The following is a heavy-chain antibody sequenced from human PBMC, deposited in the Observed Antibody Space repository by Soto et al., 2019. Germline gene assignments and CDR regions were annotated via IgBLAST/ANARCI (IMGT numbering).Heavy chain of an antibody. CDR1: GFTFNHYS. CDR3: AKYKGSLDYYCWGTTTGD. D-gene: IGHD3-10*01. J-gene: IGHJ4*02. Sequence: SLRLSCAASGFTFNHYSMIWVRQAPGKGLEWVSIIIANGGTFYADSVKGRFTISRDSSKNTLYLQMDSLRAEDTAVYYCAKYKGSLDYYCWGTTTGDWGQGTLVTVSS. CDR2: IIANGGT. V-gene: IGHV3-23*01.